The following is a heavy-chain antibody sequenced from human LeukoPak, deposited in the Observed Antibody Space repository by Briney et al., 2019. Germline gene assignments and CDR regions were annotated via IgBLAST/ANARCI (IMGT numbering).Heavy chain of an antibody. Sequence: ASVKVSCKASGYTFTIYYMHWVRQAPGPGLEWMGITTPSVGTTSYAQKFQGRVTMTRDTSTSTVYMELSSLRSEDTAVYYCARTNLSLIVGAIPRGRSENWFDPWGQGTLVTVSS. CDR3: ARTNLSLIVGAIPRGRSENWFDP. CDR1: GYTFTIYY. D-gene: IGHD1-26*01. CDR2: TTPSVGTT. J-gene: IGHJ5*02. V-gene: IGHV1-46*01.